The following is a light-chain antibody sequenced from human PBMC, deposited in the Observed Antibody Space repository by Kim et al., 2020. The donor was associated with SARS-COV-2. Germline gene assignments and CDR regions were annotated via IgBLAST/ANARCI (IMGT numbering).Light chain of an antibody. CDR1: NIENKN. J-gene: IGLJ2*01. V-gene: IGLV3-9*01. CDR3: QVWDKTAV. CDR2: RDV. Sequence: SYELTQPLSVSVALGQTATITCGGNNIENKNVHWYQQKPGQAPVLVIYRDVNRPSGIPERFSGSNSGNAATLTISRVQAGDEADYYCQVWDKTAVFGGGTKMTV.